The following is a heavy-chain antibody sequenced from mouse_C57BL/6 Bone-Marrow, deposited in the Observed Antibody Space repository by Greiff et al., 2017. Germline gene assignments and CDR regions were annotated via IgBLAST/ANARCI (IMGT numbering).Heavy chain of an antibody. V-gene: IGHV1-39*01. Sequence: LEESGASVKISCKASGYSFTDYNMNWVKQSNGKSLEWIGVINPNYGTTSYNQKFKGKATLTVDQSSSTAYMQLNSLTSEDSAVYYCARYYGSSYGYFDVWGTGTTVTVSS. CDR1: GYSFTDYN. J-gene: IGHJ1*03. D-gene: IGHD1-1*01. CDR3: ARYYGSSYGYFDV. CDR2: INPNYGTT.